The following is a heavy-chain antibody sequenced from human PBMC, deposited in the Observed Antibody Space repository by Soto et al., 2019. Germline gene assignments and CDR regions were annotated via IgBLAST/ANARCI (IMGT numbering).Heavy chain of an antibody. J-gene: IGHJ6*02. D-gene: IGHD2-21*02. CDR1: GGSISYDHYH. Sequence: QVQLQESGPGLVRPSQTLSLTCTVSGGSISYDHYHWTWIRQPPGKGLEWIGYIHYSGSVFYNPSCQSRLSMSVDTSKNLFSLKLSSVTAADTAVYFCAREDDGGDRDYYGLDVWGQGTTVTVSS. CDR2: IHYSGSV. CDR3: AREDDGGDRDYYGLDV. V-gene: IGHV4-30-4*01.